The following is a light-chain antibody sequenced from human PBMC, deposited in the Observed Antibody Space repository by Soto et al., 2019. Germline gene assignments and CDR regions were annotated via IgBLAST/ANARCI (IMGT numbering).Light chain of an antibody. CDR3: QQSFSAPYS. J-gene: IGKJ2*01. V-gene: IGKV1-39*01. Sequence: DIQMTQSPSSLSASVGDGVTITCRASQKINNYLNWYQQKPGKAPQVLIYAISRLEGGVPSRFSGSGSGTDFTLTITSLQPADFTSYYCQQSFSAPYSFGQGTTLEIK. CDR1: QKINNY. CDR2: AIS.